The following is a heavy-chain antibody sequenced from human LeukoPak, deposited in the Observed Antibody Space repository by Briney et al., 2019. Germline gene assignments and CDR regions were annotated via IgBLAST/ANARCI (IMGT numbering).Heavy chain of an antibody. J-gene: IGHJ4*02. CDR2: VIGSGSST. D-gene: IGHD6-6*01. V-gene: IGHV3-23*01. CDR3: ARRGSLSADQYYFDY. Sequence: PGGSLRLSCAASGFTFSNYDMSWVRRAPGKGLEWVSTVIGSGSSTYYADSVKGRFTIFRDNSKNTLYLHMSSLRAEDTAVYYCARRGSLSADQYYFDYWGQGNLVTVSS. CDR1: GFTFSNYD.